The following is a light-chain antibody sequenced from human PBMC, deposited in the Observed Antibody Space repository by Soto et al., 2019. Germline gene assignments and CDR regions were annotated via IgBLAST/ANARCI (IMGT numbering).Light chain of an antibody. V-gene: IGKV3-15*01. CDR3: QQFTIWPRT. Sequence: EIVMTQSPATLSVSPGERATLSCRASQSVGSNLAWYQQKPGQAPRLLIYGASTRATGIPARFTGSGSGTEFTLTISSLQSEDFAVYYCQQFTIWPRTFGQGAKVEIK. CDR2: GAS. CDR1: QSVGSN. J-gene: IGKJ1*01.